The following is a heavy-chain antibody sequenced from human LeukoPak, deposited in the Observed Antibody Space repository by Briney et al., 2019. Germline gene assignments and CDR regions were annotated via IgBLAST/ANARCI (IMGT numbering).Heavy chain of an antibody. CDR3: ARKGSYCGGDCFDY. J-gene: IGHJ4*02. Sequence: GASVKVSCKASGYTFTSYGISWVRQASRQGLEWMGWISAYNGNTNYAQKLQGRVTMTTDTSTSTAYMELRSLRSDDTAVYYCARKGSYCGGDCFDYWGQGTLVTVSS. CDR1: GYTFTSYG. V-gene: IGHV1-18*01. CDR2: ISAYNGNT. D-gene: IGHD2-21*01.